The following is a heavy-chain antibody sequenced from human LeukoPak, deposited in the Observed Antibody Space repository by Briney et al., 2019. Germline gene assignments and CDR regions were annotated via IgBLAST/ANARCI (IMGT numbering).Heavy chain of an antibody. J-gene: IGHJ4*02. CDR1: GGTFSSYA. D-gene: IGHD1-26*01. CDR2: IIPIFGTA. CDR3: ARRYSGSYSFFDY. Sequence: SVTVSCKASGGTFSSYAISWVRQAPGQGLEWMGGIIPIFGTANYAQKFQGRVTITADESTSTAYMELSSLRSEDTAVYYCARRYSGSYSFFDYWGQGTLVTVSS. V-gene: IGHV1-69*13.